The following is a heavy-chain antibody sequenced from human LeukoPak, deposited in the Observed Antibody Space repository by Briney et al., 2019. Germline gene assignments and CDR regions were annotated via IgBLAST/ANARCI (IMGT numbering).Heavy chain of an antibody. CDR2: IIPIFGTA. Sequence: ASVKVSCKASGGTFSNYAISWVRQAPGQGLEWMGGIIPIFGTANYAQKFQGRVTITADKSTSTAYMDLSSLRSADTAVYYCARSTYYYDSTGHYRKTPAIFNAFDIWGQGTMVTVSS. D-gene: IGHD3-22*01. CDR1: GGTFSNYA. J-gene: IGHJ3*02. CDR3: ARSTYYYDSTGHYRKTPAIFNAFDI. V-gene: IGHV1-69*06.